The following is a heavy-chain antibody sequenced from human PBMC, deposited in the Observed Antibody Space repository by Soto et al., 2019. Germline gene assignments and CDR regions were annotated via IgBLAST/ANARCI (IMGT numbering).Heavy chain of an antibody. V-gene: IGHV3-11*06. CDR2: ISDSSTFT. CDR3: AREGSYHLGD. J-gene: IGHJ4*02. D-gene: IGHD1-26*01. Sequence: QVQLVESGGGLVKPGGSLRLSCAASGFTFRDYYMSWVRQAPGKGLEWLSHISDSSTFTNYADSVEGRFTISRDNAKNSLYLQMNSLRVEDTAVYYCAREGSYHLGDWGQGTLVTVSS. CDR1: GFTFRDYY.